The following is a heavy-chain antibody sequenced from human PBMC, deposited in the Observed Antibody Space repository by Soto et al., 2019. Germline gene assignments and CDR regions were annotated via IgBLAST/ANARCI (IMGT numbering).Heavy chain of an antibody. J-gene: IGHJ6*02. CDR2: IYPGDSDT. Sequence: PGESLKISCKGSGYSFTSYWIGWVRQMPGKGLEWMGIIYPGDSDTRYSPSFQGQVTISADKSISTAYLQWSSLKASDTAMYYCARSAGGIAARLHYYYYGMDVWGQGTTVTVSS. CDR3: ARSAGGIAARLHYYYYGMDV. D-gene: IGHD6-6*01. CDR1: GYSFTSYW. V-gene: IGHV5-51*01.